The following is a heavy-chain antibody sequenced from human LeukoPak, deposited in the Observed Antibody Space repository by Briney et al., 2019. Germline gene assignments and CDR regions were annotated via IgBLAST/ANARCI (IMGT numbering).Heavy chain of an antibody. CDR1: GYTFTSYY. CDR2: INPSGGST. CDR3: ARDRDEYSYGYYYYYMDV. V-gene: IGHV1-46*01. D-gene: IGHD5-18*01. J-gene: IGHJ6*03. Sequence: GASVKVSCKASGYTFTSYYMHWVRQAPGQGLEWMGIINPSGGSTSYAQKFQGRVTMTRDMSTSTVYMEMSRLRSEDTAGYYCARDRDEYSYGYYYYYMDVWGKGTTVTVSS.